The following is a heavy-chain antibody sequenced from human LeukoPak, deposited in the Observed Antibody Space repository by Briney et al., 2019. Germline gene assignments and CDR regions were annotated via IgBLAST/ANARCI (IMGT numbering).Heavy chain of an antibody. CDR1: GFTFSDYY. V-gene: IGHV3-11*04. CDR3: ATGRVEADYYYYYYMDV. J-gene: IGHJ6*03. Sequence: PGGSLRLSCAASGFTFSDYYMSWIRQAPGKGLEWVSYISSSGSTIYYADSVKGRFTISRDNAKNPLYLQMNSLRAEDTAVYYCATGRVEADYYYYYYMDVWGKGTTVTVSS. CDR2: ISSSGSTI. D-gene: IGHD2-15*01.